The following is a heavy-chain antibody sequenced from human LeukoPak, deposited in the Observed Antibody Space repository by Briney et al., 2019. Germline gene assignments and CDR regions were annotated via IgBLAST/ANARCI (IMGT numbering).Heavy chain of an antibody. CDR3: VRQSSANLQPFDS. V-gene: IGHV3-23*01. Sequence: GGSLRLSCAASGFTFNNYAMSWVRQAPGKGLEWVSGLSGSGINTHYADSVEGRFIISRDNSKNLLYLQMNSLRAEDTGVYYCVRQSSANLQPFDSWGQGTLVTVSS. D-gene: IGHD4/OR15-4a*01. J-gene: IGHJ4*02. CDR1: GFTFNNYA. CDR2: LSGSGINT.